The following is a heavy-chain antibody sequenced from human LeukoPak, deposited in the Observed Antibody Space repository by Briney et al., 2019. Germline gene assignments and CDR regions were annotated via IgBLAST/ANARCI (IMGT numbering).Heavy chain of an antibody. D-gene: IGHD3-3*01. CDR3: ARESYDFWSGNRGNWFDP. CDR1: GFTFSSYS. Sequence: GGSLRLSCAASGFTFSSYSMNWVRQAPGKGLEWVSSISSSSSYIYYADSVKGRFTISRDNAKNSLYLQMNSLRAEDTAVCYCARESYDFWSGNRGNWFDPWGQGTLVTVSS. CDR2: ISSSSSYI. V-gene: IGHV3-21*01. J-gene: IGHJ5*02.